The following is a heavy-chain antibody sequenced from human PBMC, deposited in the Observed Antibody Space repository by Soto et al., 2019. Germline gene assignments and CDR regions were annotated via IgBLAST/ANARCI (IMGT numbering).Heavy chain of an antibody. CDR3: ARWSYLDY. CDR1: GFSFGSYA. D-gene: IGHD3-3*01. J-gene: IGHJ4*02. Sequence: DVQLWESGGGLVQPGGPRRLSCAPSGFSFGSYALSWVRRPPGKGLEWVSTISGSDGKTFYADSVKGRFSISRDTSQSTLYLQMNSLRADDTAMYYCARWSYLDYWGQGTRVTVSS. V-gene: IGHV3-23*01. CDR2: ISGSDGKT.